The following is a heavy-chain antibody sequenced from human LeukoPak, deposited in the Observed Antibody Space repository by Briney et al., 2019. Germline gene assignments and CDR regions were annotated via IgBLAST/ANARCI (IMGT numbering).Heavy chain of an antibody. J-gene: IGHJ5*02. CDR1: GFTFSSYG. Sequence: GRSLRLSCAASGFTFSSYGMHWVRRAPGKGLEWVAVISYDGSNKYYADSVKGRFTISRDNSKNTLYLQMNSLRAEDTAVYYCAKDCSSTSCAWGQGTLVTVSS. D-gene: IGHD2-2*01. CDR3: AKDCSSTSCA. V-gene: IGHV3-30*18. CDR2: ISYDGSNK.